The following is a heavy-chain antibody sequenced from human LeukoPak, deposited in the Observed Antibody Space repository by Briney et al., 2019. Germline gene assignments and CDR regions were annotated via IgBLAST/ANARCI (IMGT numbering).Heavy chain of an antibody. Sequence: GASVTVSCKASGYTFTGYYMHWVRQAPGQGLEWMGWINPNSGGTNYAQKFQGRVTMTRDTSISTAYMELSRLRSDDTAVYYCARGGDDPTIGYSGYDYGGFDYWGQGTLVTVSS. J-gene: IGHJ4*02. D-gene: IGHD5-12*01. CDR3: ARGGDDPTIGYSGYDYGGFDY. CDR2: INPNSGGT. V-gene: IGHV1-2*02. CDR1: GYTFTGYY.